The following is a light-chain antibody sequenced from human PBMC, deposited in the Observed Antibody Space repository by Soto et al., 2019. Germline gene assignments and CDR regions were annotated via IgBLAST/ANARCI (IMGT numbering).Light chain of an antibody. Sequence: QSALTQPASVSGSPGQWITISCTGTSSDVGGYNYVSWYQQHPGKAPKLMIYDVSNRPSGVSNRFSGSKSGNTASLTISGLQAEDEADYYCSSYTSSSTRVFGTGTKVTVL. V-gene: IGLV2-14*01. CDR2: DVS. CDR1: SSDVGGYNY. J-gene: IGLJ1*01. CDR3: SSYTSSSTRV.